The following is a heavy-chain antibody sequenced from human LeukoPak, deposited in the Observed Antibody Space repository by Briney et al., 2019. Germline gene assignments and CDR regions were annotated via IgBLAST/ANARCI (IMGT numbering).Heavy chain of an antibody. CDR1: GFTFSTYA. J-gene: IGHJ4*02. CDR3: AKEYTGTFSPFPSYFDN. Sequence: GGSLRLSCAASGFTFSTYAMSWVRQAPGKGLEWVSAITGSGGRTYYADSVKGRFTISRDNSKNTLYLQMNSLRAEDTAIYYCAKEYTGTFSPFPSYFDNWGQGTLVTVSS. CDR2: ITGSGGRT. D-gene: IGHD1-26*01. V-gene: IGHV3-23*01.